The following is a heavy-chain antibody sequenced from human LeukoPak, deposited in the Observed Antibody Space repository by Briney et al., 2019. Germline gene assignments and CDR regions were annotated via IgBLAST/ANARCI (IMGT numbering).Heavy chain of an antibody. J-gene: IGHJ4*02. CDR2: IIPIFGTA. D-gene: IGHD3-22*01. CDR3: ARGPPYYYDSSGYYYFDY. V-gene: IGHV1-69*05. Sequence: SVKVSCKASGGTFSSYAISWVRQAPGQGLEWMGGIIPIFGTANYAQKFQGSVTITTDESTSTAYMELSSLRSEDTAVYYCARGPPYYYDSSGYYYFDYWGQGTLVTVSS. CDR1: GGTFSSYA.